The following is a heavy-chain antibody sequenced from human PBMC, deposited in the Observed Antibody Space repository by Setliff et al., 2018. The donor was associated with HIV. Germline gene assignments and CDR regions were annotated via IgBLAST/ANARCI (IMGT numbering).Heavy chain of an antibody. CDR3: ARESMLRGLRHDVDI. J-gene: IGHJ3*02. V-gene: IGHV4-31*03. CDR2: IYYIGGA. Sequence: SETLSLTCTVSGGSINSGGYYWTWVRQHPGKGLQWIGYIYYIGGAYYNPSLKSRVTISLDTSKNHFSLNLSSVTAADTAVYYCARESMLRGLRHDVDIWGQGTMVTVSS. D-gene: IGHD3-10*01. CDR1: GGSINSGGYY.